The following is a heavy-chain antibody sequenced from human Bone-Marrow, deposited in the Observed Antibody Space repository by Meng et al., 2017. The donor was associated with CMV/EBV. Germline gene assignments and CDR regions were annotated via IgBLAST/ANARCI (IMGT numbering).Heavy chain of an antibody. D-gene: IGHD3-3*01. CDR2: IYSGGST. Sequence: GESLKISCAVTGFTVSTNYMSWVRQAPGKGLEWVSIIYSGGSTSYADSVKGRFTISRDSSKNTLYLQMNSLRAEDTAVYYCARLNYDFWSGYSDYWGQGTLVTVSS. CDR3: ARLNYDFWSGYSDY. CDR1: GFTVSTNY. J-gene: IGHJ4*02. V-gene: IGHV3-53*01.